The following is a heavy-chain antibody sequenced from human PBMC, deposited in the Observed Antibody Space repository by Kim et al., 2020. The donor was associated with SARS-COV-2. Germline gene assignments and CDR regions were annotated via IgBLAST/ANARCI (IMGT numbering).Heavy chain of an antibody. V-gene: IGHV4-34*01. J-gene: IGHJ5*02. CDR1: GGSFSGYY. Sequence: SETMFLTCAVYGGSFSGYYWSWIRQPPGKGLEWIGEINHSGSTNYNPSLKSRVTISVDTSKNQFSLKLSSVTAADTAVYYCARGPYCSSTSCPEASWFDPWGQGTLVTVSS. CDR2: INHSGST. D-gene: IGHD2-2*01. CDR3: ARGPYCSSTSCPEASWFDP.